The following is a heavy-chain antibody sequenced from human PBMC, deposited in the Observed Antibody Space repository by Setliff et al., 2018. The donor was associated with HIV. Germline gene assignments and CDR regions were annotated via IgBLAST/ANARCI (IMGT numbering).Heavy chain of an antibody. CDR2: IYYSGNT. V-gene: IGHV4-39*07. J-gene: IGHJ4*02. Sequence: SETLSLTCTVSGGSVSSSDYYWGWIRQPPGKGLEWIGSIYYSGNTYSNPSLKSRVTISIDTSKNQFSLKLNSVTAADTAVYYCARFAAAGAPGPTDLAYWGQGTLVTVSS. D-gene: IGHD6-13*01. CDR3: ARFAAAGAPGPTDLAY. CDR1: GGSVSSSDYY.